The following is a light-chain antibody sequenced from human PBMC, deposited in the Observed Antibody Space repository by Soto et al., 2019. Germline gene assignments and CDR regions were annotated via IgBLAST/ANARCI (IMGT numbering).Light chain of an antibody. V-gene: IGLV2-11*01. CDR1: SSDAGGYFY. Sequence: QSALTQPRSVSGSPGQSVTISCTGSSSDAGGYFYVSWYQQTPGKGPKLILYDVSKRPSGVPDRFSGSKSGRTASLTISGLQAEDEADYYCCSYADRNTYVFGTGTKVTVL. J-gene: IGLJ1*01. CDR3: CSYADRNTYV. CDR2: DVS.